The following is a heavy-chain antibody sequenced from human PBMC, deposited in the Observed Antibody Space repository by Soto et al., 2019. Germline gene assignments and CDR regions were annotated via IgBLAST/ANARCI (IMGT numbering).Heavy chain of an antibody. V-gene: IGHV3-30*18. Sequence: QVQLVESGGGVVQPGRSLRLSCAASGFTFISYSMHWVRQAPGKGLEWVAVISYDGHNEYYVDSVKGRFTISRDNSKNTVSLQMNSLRAEETAVYFWAKDRTGVAARRRSYQYYGMDVWGQGTTVTVSS. CDR2: ISYDGHNE. J-gene: IGHJ6*02. D-gene: IGHD6-6*01. CDR3: AKDRTGVAARRRSYQYYGMDV. CDR1: GFTFISYS.